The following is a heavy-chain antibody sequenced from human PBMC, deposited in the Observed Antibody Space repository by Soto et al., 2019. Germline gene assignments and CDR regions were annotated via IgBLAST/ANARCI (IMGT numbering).Heavy chain of an antibody. CDR2: ISGSGGST. D-gene: IGHD2-15*01. V-gene: IGHV3-23*01. Sequence: EVQLLESGGGLVQPGGSLRLSCAASGFTFSSYAMSWVRQAPGKGLEWVSAISGSGGSTYYADSVKGRFTISGDNSKNTLYLQMNSLRAEDTAVYYCAKDRYCSGGSCYLYFDYWGQGTLVTVSS. CDR1: GFTFSSYA. CDR3: AKDRYCSGGSCYLYFDY. J-gene: IGHJ4*02.